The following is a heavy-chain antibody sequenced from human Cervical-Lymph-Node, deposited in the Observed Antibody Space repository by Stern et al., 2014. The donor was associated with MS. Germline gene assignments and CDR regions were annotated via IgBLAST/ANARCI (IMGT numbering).Heavy chain of an antibody. CDR3: AREGGNTAEYFQH. V-gene: IGHV3-33*01. CDR2: IGYDGSNR. Sequence: VQLVQSGGGVVQPGRSLRLSCAASGFTFSSSGMHWVRQAPGKGLELLASIGYDGSNRYYADSVKGRFTISRDNSKNTLYLQMNSLRAEDTAVYYCAREGGNTAEYFQHWGQGTLVTVSS. J-gene: IGHJ1*01. D-gene: IGHD4-23*01. CDR1: GFTFSSSG.